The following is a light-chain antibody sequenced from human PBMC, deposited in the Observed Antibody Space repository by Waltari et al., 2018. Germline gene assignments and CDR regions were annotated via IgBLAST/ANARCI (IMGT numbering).Light chain of an antibody. Sequence: DIVMTQSPDSLAVSLGEWATINCKSSQSFLYSSNNKNYLAWYQQKPGKPPRLLIYWASTRESGVPDRFSGSGSETDFTLTISSLQAEDVAVYYCQQYYSTPPLTFGGGTKVEIK. J-gene: IGKJ4*01. V-gene: IGKV4-1*01. CDR1: QSFLYSSNNKNY. CDR3: QQYYSTPPLT. CDR2: WAS.